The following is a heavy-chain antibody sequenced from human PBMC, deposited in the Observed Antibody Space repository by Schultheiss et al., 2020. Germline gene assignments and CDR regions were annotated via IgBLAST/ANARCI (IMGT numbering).Heavy chain of an antibody. J-gene: IGHJ4*02. CDR3: AKGGAGSYYFEYFDY. CDR2: IDPSDSYT. D-gene: IGHD1-26*01. CDR1: GYSFTSYW. V-gene: IGHV5-10-1*01. Sequence: GESLKISCKGSGYSFTSYWISWVREMPGKGLEWMGRIDPSDSYTNYSPSFQGHVTISADKSISTAYLQWNSLKASDTAIYYCAKGGAGSYYFEYFDYWGQGTLVTVSS.